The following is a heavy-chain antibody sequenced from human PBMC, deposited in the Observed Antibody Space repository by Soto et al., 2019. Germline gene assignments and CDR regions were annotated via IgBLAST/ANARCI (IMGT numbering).Heavy chain of an antibody. D-gene: IGHD3-16*01. Sequence: PSETLSLTCSVSADSFSKYYWTWIRQPPGEGLEWIGYIYLNGNTNYNPSLKGRVTIPIDTSKKQFSLNLSSVTAADTAVYYCASVTFGGVVLAHWGQGTLVTVSS. CDR2: IYLNGNT. V-gene: IGHV4-59*01. CDR3: ASVTFGGVVLAH. CDR1: ADSFSKYY. J-gene: IGHJ4*02.